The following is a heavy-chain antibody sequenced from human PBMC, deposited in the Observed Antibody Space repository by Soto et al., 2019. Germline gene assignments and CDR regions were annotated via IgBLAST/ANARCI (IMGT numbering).Heavy chain of an antibody. CDR3: VRDSPIGSTFSGYDGIDY. Sequence: EASVKVSCKASGYTFTNYAIHWVRQAPGQRLEWMGWINADNGDTKYSQKFQSRVTITADKSTGTAYMELNSLRSEDTAVYYCVRDSPIGSTFSGYDGIDYWGQGTLVTVSS. CDR2: INADNGDT. D-gene: IGHD5-12*01. CDR1: GYTFTNYA. V-gene: IGHV1-3*01. J-gene: IGHJ4*02.